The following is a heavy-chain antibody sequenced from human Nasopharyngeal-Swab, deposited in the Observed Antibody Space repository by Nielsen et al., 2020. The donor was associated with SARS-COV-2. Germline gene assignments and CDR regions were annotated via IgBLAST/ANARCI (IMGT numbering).Heavy chain of an antibody. V-gene: IGHV3-11*01. Sequence: GGSLRLSCAASGFTFSDYYMSWIRQAPGKGLEWVSYISSSGSTIYYADSVKGRFTISRDNAKNSLYLQMNSLRAEDTAVYYCARPSRRSYLRDAFDIWGQGTMVTVSS. CDR1: GFTFSDYY. CDR2: ISSSGSTI. CDR3: ARPSRRSYLRDAFDI. J-gene: IGHJ3*02. D-gene: IGHD1-26*01.